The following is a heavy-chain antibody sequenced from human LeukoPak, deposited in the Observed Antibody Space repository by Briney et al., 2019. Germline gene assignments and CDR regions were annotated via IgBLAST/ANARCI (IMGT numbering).Heavy chain of an antibody. CDR2: IIPILGIA. V-gene: IGHV1-69*04. CDR1: GGTFSSHA. J-gene: IGHJ5*02. Sequence: RWASVKVSCKASGGTFSSHAISWVRQAPGQGLEWMGRIIPILGIANYAQKFQGRVTITADKSTSTAYMELSSLRSEDTAVYYCARDGVRCSGGSCYSWFDPWGQGTLVTVSS. CDR3: ARDGVRCSGGSCYSWFDP. D-gene: IGHD2-15*01.